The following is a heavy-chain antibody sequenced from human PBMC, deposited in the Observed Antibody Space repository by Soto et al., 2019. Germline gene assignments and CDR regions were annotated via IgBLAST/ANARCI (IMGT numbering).Heavy chain of an antibody. CDR1: GYTFTGYY. CDR2: INPNSGGT. D-gene: IGHD3-9*01. CDR3: ARARTPHYDILTGEYYYYGMDV. V-gene: IGHV1-2*02. J-gene: IGHJ6*02. Sequence: ASVKVSCKASGYTFTGYYMHWVRQAPGQGLEWMGWINPNSGGTNYAQKFQGRVTMTRDTSISTAYMELSRLRSDDTAVYYCARARTPHYDILTGEYYYYGMDVWGQGTTVTV.